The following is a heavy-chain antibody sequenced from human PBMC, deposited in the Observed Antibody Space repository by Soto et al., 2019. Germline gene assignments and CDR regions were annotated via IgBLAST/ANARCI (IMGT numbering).Heavy chain of an antibody. V-gene: IGHV1-46*01. D-gene: IGHD1-26*01. CDR1: GYTLPSYY. J-gene: IGHJ1*01. CDR3: ARGGLSGTSCFEFQQ. CDR2: LNPTTTTT. Sequence: ASVKVSCKASGYTLPSYYIHWVRHAPGQGLEWMGILNPTTTTTRYAEKFQGRVKLTRDTSTSTVYMDLSSLGSEDTAVYYCARGGLSGTSCFEFQQWGKGKLVTVSS.